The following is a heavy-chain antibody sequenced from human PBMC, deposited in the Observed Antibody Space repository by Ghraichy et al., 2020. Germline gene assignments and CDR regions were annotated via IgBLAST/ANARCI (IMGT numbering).Heavy chain of an antibody. V-gene: IGHV3-7*03. J-gene: IGHJ4*02. CDR3: VRIPLVGPFDY. D-gene: IGHD1-26*01. CDR2: IKQDGSGK. Sequence: GGSLRLSCAASGFTFSTYWMSWVRQAPGKGLEWVANIKQDGSGKYYVDSVKGRFTISRDNAKNSLYLQMNSLRAEDTALYYCVRIPLVGPFDYWGQGTLVTVSS. CDR1: GFTFSTYW.